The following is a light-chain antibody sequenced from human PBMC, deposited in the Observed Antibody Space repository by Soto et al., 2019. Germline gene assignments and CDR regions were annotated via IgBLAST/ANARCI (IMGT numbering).Light chain of an antibody. V-gene: IGKV3-20*01. Sequence: EIVLTQSPGTLSLSPGERATLSCRASQSVSSSYLAWYQQKPGQAPRLLIYGASSRATGIPDRFSGSGSGTDFTLTISRLEPEHFAVYYCQQYGSSLPWTFGQGTKVEIK. CDR1: QSVSSSY. CDR3: QQYGSSLPWT. CDR2: GAS. J-gene: IGKJ1*01.